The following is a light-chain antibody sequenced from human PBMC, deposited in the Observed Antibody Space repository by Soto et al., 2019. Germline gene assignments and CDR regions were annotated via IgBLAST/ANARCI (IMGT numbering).Light chain of an antibody. J-gene: IGKJ5*01. V-gene: IGKV1-9*01. CDR2: ESS. CDR1: QGIGSH. Sequence: DIQLTQSPSFLSASIGDRITITCRASQGIGSHLAWYQQKPGEAPKLLIYESSTVQSGVPPRFSGSGSATEFTLTISNLQPADFATYYCLHLDTYPIIFGQGTRLEIK. CDR3: LHLDTYPII.